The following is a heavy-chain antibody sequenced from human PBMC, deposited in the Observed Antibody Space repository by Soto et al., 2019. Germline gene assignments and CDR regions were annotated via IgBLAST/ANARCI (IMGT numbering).Heavy chain of an antibody. V-gene: IGHV4-30-2*01. J-gene: IGHJ4*02. Sequence: QLQMQESGSGLVKPSQSLYLTCAVSGSSISSCGYSWSWVRKPPGKGLDWIGYIYHSGSTYYIPYLTSRVTISVDTSKNQFSRMLSTVPAAATALYYCVSVAVYCGQVTLVTVAS. CDR1: GSSISSCGYS. CDR2: IYHSGST. CDR3: VSVAVY. D-gene: IGHD2-21*01.